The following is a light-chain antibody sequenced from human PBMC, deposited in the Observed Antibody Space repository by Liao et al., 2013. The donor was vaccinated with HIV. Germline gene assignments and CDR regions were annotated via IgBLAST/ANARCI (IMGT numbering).Light chain of an antibody. V-gene: IGLV3-1*01. J-gene: IGLJ3*02. CDR2: RDS. Sequence: SYELTQPPSVSVSPGQTASITCSGDKLGDKYACWYQQKPGQSPVKVIYRDSKRPSGIPERFSGSNSGNTATLTISRVEAGDEADYYCQVWDSTSDHRVFGGGTKLTVV. CDR3: QVWDSTSDHRV. CDR1: KLGDKY.